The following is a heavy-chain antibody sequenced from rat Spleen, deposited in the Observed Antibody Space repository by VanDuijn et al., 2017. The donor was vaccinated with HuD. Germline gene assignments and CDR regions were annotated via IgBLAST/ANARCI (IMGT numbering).Heavy chain of an antibody. Sequence: EVQLVESGGGLVQPGRSLKLSCAASGFSFSSFAMAWVRQAPKKGLEWVATITSGGSNAYYPDFVKGRFTISRDNAKSTLYLQMDSLRSEDTATYYCAKNIYSSSYIYYFDYWGQGVMVTVSS. V-gene: IGHV5-25*01. J-gene: IGHJ2*01. CDR1: GFSFSSFA. D-gene: IGHD1-2*01. CDR2: ITSGGSNA. CDR3: AKNIYSSSYIYYFDY.